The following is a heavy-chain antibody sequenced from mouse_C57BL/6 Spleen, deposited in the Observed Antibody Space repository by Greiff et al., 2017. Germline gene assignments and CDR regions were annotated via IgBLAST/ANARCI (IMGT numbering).Heavy chain of an antibody. CDR1: GFTFSDFY. J-gene: IGHJ1*03. Sequence: EVPVVESGGGLVQSGRSLRLSCATSGFTFSDFYMEWVRQAPGKGLEWIAASRNKANDYATEYSACVKGRFIVSRDTSQSILYLQMNALSAEDTAIYYCARGLGYFDVWGTGTTVTVSS. CDR2: SRNKANDYAT. V-gene: IGHV7-1*01. CDR3: ARGLGYFDV.